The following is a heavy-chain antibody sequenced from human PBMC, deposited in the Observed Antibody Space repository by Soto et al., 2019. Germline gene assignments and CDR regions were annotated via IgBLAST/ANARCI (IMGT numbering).Heavy chain of an antibody. Sequence: SVKVSCKASGFTFTSSAMQWVRRARGQRLEWIGWIVVGSGNTNYAQKFQERVTITRDMSTSTAYMELSSLRSEDTAVYYCVAAGTSSYYYYYGMDVWGQGTTVTV. J-gene: IGHJ6*02. D-gene: IGHD6-13*01. CDR2: IVVGSGNT. CDR1: GFTFTSSA. V-gene: IGHV1-58*02. CDR3: VAAGTSSYYYYYGMDV.